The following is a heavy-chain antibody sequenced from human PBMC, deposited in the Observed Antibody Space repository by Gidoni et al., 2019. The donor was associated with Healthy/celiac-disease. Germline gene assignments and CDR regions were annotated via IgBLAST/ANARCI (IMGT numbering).Heavy chain of an antibody. CDR2: ISYDGSNK. J-gene: IGHJ4*02. V-gene: IGHV3-30*04. CDR3: ARDYSSSWYDYYFDY. CDR1: GFTFSSYA. D-gene: IGHD6-13*01. Sequence: QVQLVESGGGVVQPGRSLRLSCAASGFTFSSYAMHWVRQAPGKGLEWVAVISYDGSNKYYADSVKGRFTISRDNSKNTLYLQMNSLRAEDTAVYYCARDYSSSWYDYYFDYWGQGTLVTVSS.